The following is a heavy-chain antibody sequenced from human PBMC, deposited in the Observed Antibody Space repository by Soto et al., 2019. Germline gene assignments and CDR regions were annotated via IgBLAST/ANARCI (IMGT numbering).Heavy chain of an antibody. D-gene: IGHD3-3*01. J-gene: IGHJ6*02. Sequence: GGSLRLSCAASGFTFSSYGMHWVRQAPGKGLEWVEVISYDGSNKYYADSVKGRFTISRDNSKNTLYLQMNSLRAEDTAVYYCAKDRITIFGVVPPSGGMDVWGQGTTVTVSS. V-gene: IGHV3-30*18. CDR1: GFTFSSYG. CDR3: AKDRITIFGVVPPSGGMDV. CDR2: ISYDGSNK.